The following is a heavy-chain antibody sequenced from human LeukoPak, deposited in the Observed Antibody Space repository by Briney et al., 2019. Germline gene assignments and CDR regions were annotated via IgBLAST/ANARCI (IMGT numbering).Heavy chain of an antibody. Sequence: GGSLRLSCAASGFTFSSYSMNWVRQAPGKGLEWVSSISSSSSYIYYADSVKGRFTISRDNAKNSLYLQMNSPRAEDTAVYYCAREEPYYYGSGSYYTDYWGQGTLVTVSS. J-gene: IGHJ4*02. CDR3: AREEPYYYGSGSYYTDY. V-gene: IGHV3-21*01. D-gene: IGHD3-10*01. CDR2: ISSSSSYI. CDR1: GFTFSSYS.